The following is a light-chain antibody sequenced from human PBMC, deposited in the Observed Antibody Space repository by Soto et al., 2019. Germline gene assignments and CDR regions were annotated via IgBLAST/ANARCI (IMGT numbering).Light chain of an antibody. CDR3: QQYGDLPVT. J-gene: IGKJ3*01. CDR1: EDIRNS. CDR2: DAS. V-gene: IGKV1-33*01. Sequence: DIQMTQSPSSLSASVGDRVTITCQANEDIRNSLHWYQQKPGKAPNLLIYDASNVETGVPSRFSGIGFGTDFTFTISSLQPEDVATYYRQQYGDLPVTFGPGTKVDIK.